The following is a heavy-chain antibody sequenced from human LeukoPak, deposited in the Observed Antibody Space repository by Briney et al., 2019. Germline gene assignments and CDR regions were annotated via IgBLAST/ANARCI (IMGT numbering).Heavy chain of an antibody. D-gene: IGHD7-27*01. CDR2: ISSSGNTI. CDR3: ARERPGEDTFDI. J-gene: IGHJ3*02. Sequence: AGGSLRLSCAASGFTFSSYEMNWVRQAPGKGLGWVSFISSSGNTIYYADSVKGRFIISRDNAKNSLYLQMNSLRTEDTAVYYCARERPGEDTFDIWGQGTMVIVSS. V-gene: IGHV3-48*03. CDR1: GFTFSSYE.